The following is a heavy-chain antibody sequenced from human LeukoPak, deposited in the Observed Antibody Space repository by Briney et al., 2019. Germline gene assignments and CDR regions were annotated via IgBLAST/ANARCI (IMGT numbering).Heavy chain of an antibody. Sequence: ASVKVSCKASGYTFTSYYMDWVRQAPGQGLEWMGIINPSGGSTSYAQKFQGRVTMTRDTSTSTVYMELSSLRSEDTAVYYCARADYEGPFDYWGQGTLVTVSS. CDR3: ARADYEGPFDY. CDR1: GYTFTSYY. CDR2: INPSGGST. D-gene: IGHD3-22*01. J-gene: IGHJ4*02. V-gene: IGHV1-46*01.